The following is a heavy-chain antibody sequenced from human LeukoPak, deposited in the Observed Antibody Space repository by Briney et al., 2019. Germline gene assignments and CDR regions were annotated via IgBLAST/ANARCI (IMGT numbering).Heavy chain of an antibody. CDR3: TRRYSGSYPHAFDI. Sequence: GGSLKLSCAASGFTFSGSTMHLVRPAFGIWLERVVRIRPKANSYATAYAASVKGRFTISRDDSKNTAYLQMNSLKTEDTAVYYCTRRYSGSYPHAFDIWGQGTMVTVSS. CDR1: GFTFSGST. J-gene: IGHJ3*02. V-gene: IGHV3-73*01. D-gene: IGHD1-26*01. CDR2: IRPKANSYAT.